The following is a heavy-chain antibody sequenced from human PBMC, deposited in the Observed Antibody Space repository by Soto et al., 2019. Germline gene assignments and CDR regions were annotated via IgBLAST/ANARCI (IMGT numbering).Heavy chain of an antibody. J-gene: IGHJ4*02. CDR3: ARGNSRYCSSTSCYTGQLGY. V-gene: IGHV1-18*01. D-gene: IGHD2-2*02. CDR2: ISAYNGNT. Sequence: ASVKVSCKASGYTFTSYGISWVRQAPGQGLEWMGWISAYNGNTNYAQKLQGRVTMTTDTSTSTAYMELRSLRSDDTAVYYCARGNSRYCSSTSCYTGQLGYWGQGTLVTVSS. CDR1: GYTFTSYG.